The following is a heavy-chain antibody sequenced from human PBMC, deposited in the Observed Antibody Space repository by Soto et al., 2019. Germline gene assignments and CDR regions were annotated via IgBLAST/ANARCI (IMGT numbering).Heavy chain of an antibody. V-gene: IGHV4-31*03. D-gene: IGHD1-1*01. CDR3: ARWPQLEPRFDY. CDR2: IYYSGST. J-gene: IGHJ4*02. CDR1: GGSISSGGYY. Sequence: SETLSLTCTVSGGSISSGGYYWSWIRQHPGKGLEWIGYIYYSGSTYYNTSLKSRFTISVDTSKNQFSLKLSSVTAADTAVYYCARWPQLEPRFDYWGQGTLVTVSS.